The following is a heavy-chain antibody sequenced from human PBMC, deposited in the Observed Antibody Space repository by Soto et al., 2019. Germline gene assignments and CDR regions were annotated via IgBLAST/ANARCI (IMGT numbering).Heavy chain of an antibody. J-gene: IGHJ6*03. Sequence: QVQLVQSGAEVRKPGASVTVSCRSSGDSFNDYYIHWVRQAPGQGFEWMGWINPNGGVTKYAQKLQGWVSRTRDTSIRTVYMQRSRLRSDDPAVYYCARESGGATATLDYYYFYMDVWGTGTTVTVSS. CDR1: GDSFNDYY. CDR2: INPNGGVT. V-gene: IGHV1-2*04. D-gene: IGHD1-26*01. CDR3: ARESGGATATLDYYYFYMDV.